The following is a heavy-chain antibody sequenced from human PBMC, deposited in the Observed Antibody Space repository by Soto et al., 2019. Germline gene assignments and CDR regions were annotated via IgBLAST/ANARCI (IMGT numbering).Heavy chain of an antibody. CDR3: ARGGYMIAAAGLLWFDP. D-gene: IGHD6-13*01. V-gene: IGHV3-13*01. CDR1: GFTFSSYD. J-gene: IGHJ5*02. Sequence: GGSLRLSCAASGFTFSSYDMHWVRQATGKGLEWVSAIGTAGDTYYPGSVKGRFTISRENAKNSLYLQMNSLRAEDTAVYYCARGGYMIAAAGLLWFDPWGQGTLVTVSS. CDR2: IGTAGDT.